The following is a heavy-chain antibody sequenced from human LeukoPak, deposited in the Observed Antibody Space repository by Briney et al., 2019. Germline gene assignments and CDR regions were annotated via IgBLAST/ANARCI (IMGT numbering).Heavy chain of an antibody. D-gene: IGHD5-12*01. V-gene: IGHV4-34*01. CDR3: AREGSDSGD. Sequence: SETLSLTCAVYGGSFSGYYWSWIRQPPGKGLEWIGEINHSGSINYNPSLKSRVTISVDTSKNQFSLKLSSVTAADTAVYYCAREGSDSGDWGQGTLVTVSS. CDR2: INHSGSI. J-gene: IGHJ4*02. CDR1: GGSFSGYY.